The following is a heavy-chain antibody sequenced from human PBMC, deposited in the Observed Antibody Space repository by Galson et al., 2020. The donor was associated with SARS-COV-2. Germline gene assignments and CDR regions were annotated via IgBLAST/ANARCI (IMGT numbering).Heavy chain of an antibody. CDR1: GFTFSTYI. V-gene: IGHV3-23*01. D-gene: IGHD3-16*01. J-gene: IGHJ6*04. CDR3: TQGHWADV. Sequence: GGSLRLSCAASGFTFSTYIMTWVRQAPGKGLEWVSSITSSGVHTYYADSVKGRFSIFRDNSQNTVSLQMRSLRAEDTATYYCTQGHWADVWGRGTTVTVSP. CDR2: ITSSGVHT.